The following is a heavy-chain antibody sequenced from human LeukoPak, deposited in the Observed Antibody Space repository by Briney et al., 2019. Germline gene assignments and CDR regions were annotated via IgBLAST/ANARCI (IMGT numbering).Heavy chain of an antibody. D-gene: IGHD1-1*01. Sequence: PGRSLRLSCAASGXTFSSYDMHWVRQAPGKGLEWVAVIWYDGSNKHYADSVKGRFTISRDNSKNTLYLQMNSLRAEDTAVYYCARDGRAGSLFEYWGQGTLVTVSS. CDR2: IWYDGSNK. J-gene: IGHJ4*02. V-gene: IGHV3-33*01. CDR3: ARDGRAGSLFEY. CDR1: GXTFSSYD.